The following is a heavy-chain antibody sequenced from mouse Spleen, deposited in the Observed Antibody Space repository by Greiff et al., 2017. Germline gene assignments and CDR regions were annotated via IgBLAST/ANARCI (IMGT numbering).Heavy chain of an antibody. CDR2: INPSSGYT. J-gene: IGHJ4*01. D-gene: IGHD1-1*01. CDR3: ARGGRAVYYGSSYNYAMDY. CDR1: GYTFTSYW. Sequence: VMLVESGAELAKPGASVKLSCKASGYTFTSYWMHWVKQRPGQGLEWIGYINPSSGYTKYNQKFKDKATLTADKSSSTAYMQLSSLTYEDSAVYYCARGGRAVYYGSSYNYAMDYWGQGTSVTVSS. V-gene: IGHV1-7*01.